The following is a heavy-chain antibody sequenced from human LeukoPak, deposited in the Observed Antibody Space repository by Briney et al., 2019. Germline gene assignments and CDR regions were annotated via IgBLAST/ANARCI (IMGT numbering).Heavy chain of an antibody. Sequence: GASLKISCKGSGYSFTNYWSGWVRPMPGKDLEWMGIIYPGESDTRYSTSFQGQVTISADKSISTAYLQWSSLKASDTAMYYCARQSYSVFDYWGQGTLVTVSS. D-gene: IGHD2-21*01. V-gene: IGHV5-51*01. CDR1: GYSFTNYW. J-gene: IGHJ4*02. CDR3: ARQSYSVFDY. CDR2: IYPGESDT.